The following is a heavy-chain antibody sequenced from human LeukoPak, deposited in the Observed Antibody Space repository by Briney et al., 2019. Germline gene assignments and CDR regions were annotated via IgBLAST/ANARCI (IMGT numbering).Heavy chain of an antibody. J-gene: IGHJ3*02. D-gene: IGHD5-24*01. Sequence: KPSETLSLTCAVYGGSFSGYYWSWIRQPPGKGLEWIGEINHSGSTNYNPSLKSRVTISVDTSKNQFSLKLSSVTAADTAVYYCARHNRFGVRWLQLKGAFDIWGQGTMVTVSS. CDR2: INHSGST. CDR1: GGSFSGYY. V-gene: IGHV4-34*01. CDR3: ARHNRFGVRWLQLKGAFDI.